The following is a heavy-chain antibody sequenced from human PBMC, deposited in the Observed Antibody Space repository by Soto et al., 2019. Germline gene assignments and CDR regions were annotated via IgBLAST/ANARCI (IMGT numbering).Heavy chain of an antibody. Sequence: SETLSLTCTVSGGSISSSSYYWGWIRQPPGKGLEWIGSIYYSGSTYYNPSLKSRVTISVDTSKNQFSLKLSSVTAADTAVYYCARHRRVGAPKYYFDYWGQGTLVTVSS. CDR3: ARHRRVGAPKYYFDY. CDR2: IYYSGST. D-gene: IGHD1-26*01. V-gene: IGHV4-39*01. J-gene: IGHJ4*02. CDR1: GGSISSSSYY.